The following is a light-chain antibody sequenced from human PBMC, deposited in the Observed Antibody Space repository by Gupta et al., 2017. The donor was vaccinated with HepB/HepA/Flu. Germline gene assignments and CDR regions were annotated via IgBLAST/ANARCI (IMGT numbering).Light chain of an antibody. V-gene: IGKV1-39*01. CDR3: QQSYSNPLT. CDR1: QSISSY. Sequence: DIQMTQSPSSLSASVGDRVTLTCRASQSISSYLSWYQQKPGKAPKLLIFAASTLQSGVPSRFSGSGFGTDFTLTISSLQPVDFATYYCQQSYSNPLTFGPGTKVDI. CDR2: AAS. J-gene: IGKJ3*01.